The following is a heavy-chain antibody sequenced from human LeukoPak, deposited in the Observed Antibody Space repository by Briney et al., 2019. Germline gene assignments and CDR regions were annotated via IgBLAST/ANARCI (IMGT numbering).Heavy chain of an antibody. Sequence: PSETLSLTCTVSGGSISSYYWSWIRQPPGKGLEWIGYIYYSGSTNYNLSLKSRVTISVDTSKNQFSLKLSSVTAADTAVYYCARFIAAAGFDYWGQGTLVTVSS. D-gene: IGHD6-13*01. J-gene: IGHJ4*02. CDR2: IYYSGST. CDR3: ARFIAAAGFDY. CDR1: GGSISSYY. V-gene: IGHV4-59*01.